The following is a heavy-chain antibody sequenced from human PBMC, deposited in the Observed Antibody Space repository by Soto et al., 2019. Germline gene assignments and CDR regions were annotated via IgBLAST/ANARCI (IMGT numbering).Heavy chain of an antibody. CDR3: ARDPYPVLMVSAPNLYGMDV. Sequence: QVQLVQSGAEVKKPGASVKVSCKASGYTFTTYDISWVRQAPGQGLEWMGRISTYNGNTNYPQSLQGRLTMTTDTSTTTAYMELRNLRSDDTAVYYCARDPYPVLMVSAPNLYGMDVWGQGTTVTVSS. D-gene: IGHD2-8*01. CDR2: ISTYNGNT. CDR1: GYTFTTYD. J-gene: IGHJ6*02. V-gene: IGHV1-18*01.